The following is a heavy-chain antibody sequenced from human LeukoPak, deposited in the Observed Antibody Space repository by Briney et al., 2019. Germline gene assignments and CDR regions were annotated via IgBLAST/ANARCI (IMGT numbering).Heavy chain of an antibody. V-gene: IGHV1-2*02. J-gene: IGHJ5*02. Sequence: ASVKVSCKASGYTVTGYYMHWVRQAPGQGLEWMGWINPNSGGTNYAQKFQGRVTMTRDTSISTAYMELSRLRSDDTAVYYCARYITMVRGGSWFDPWGQGTLVTVSS. CDR1: GYTVTGYY. D-gene: IGHD3-10*01. CDR3: ARYITMVRGGSWFDP. CDR2: INPNSGGT.